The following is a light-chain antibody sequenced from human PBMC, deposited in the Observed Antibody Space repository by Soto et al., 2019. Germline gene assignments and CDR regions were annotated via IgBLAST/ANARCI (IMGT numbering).Light chain of an antibody. CDR2: GAS. Sequence: EIVLTQSPGTLSLSPGERATLSCRASQSVTSNYLAWYQQKPGQAPRLLFYGASSRATGIPDRFSGSGSGTNFTLTISRLEPEDFAVYYGQQYGNSPRTFGQGTKVES. CDR3: QQYGNSPRT. J-gene: IGKJ1*01. V-gene: IGKV3-20*01. CDR1: QSVTSNY.